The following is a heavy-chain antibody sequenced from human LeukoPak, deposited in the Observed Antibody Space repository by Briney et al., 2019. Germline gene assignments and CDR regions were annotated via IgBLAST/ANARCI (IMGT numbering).Heavy chain of an antibody. J-gene: IGHJ4*02. V-gene: IGHV3-7*01. CDR3: ARVLDSGSSRYQAFEE. D-gene: IGHD6-13*01. CDR1: GFTFSNYW. Sequence: GGNLRLSCSASGFTFSNYWMSWVRQAPGKGLVGLANTKQGKSEKDYVDSVKVRFTTSRDKAKSSLYLQMNSLRAEDTAVYYCARVLDSGSSRYQAFEEWGQGTLVTVSS. CDR2: TKQGKSEK.